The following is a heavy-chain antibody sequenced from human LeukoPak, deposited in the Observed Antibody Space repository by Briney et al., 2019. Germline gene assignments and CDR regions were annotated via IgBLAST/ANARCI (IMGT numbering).Heavy chain of an antibody. CDR1: GYTFTGYY. Sequence: ASVKVSCKASGYTFTGYYIHWVRQAPGQGLEWMGRINPNSGGTNYAQKFQGRVTMTRDTSISTAYMELSRLRSDDTAVYYCAREGQGLLRFLEWFYGMDVWGQGTTVTVSS. D-gene: IGHD3-3*01. V-gene: IGHV1-2*06. CDR3: AREGQGLLRFLEWFYGMDV. J-gene: IGHJ6*02. CDR2: INPNSGGT.